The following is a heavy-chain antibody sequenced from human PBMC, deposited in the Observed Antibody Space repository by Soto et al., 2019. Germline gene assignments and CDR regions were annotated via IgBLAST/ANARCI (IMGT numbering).Heavy chain of an antibody. CDR1: GFTFSDYY. CDR2: IISSSTYK. V-gene: IGHV3-11*06. J-gene: IGHJ4*02. D-gene: IGHD4-4*01. Sequence: QVQLVESGGGLVKPGGSLRLSCTASGFTFSDYYMSWVRQAPGKGLEWISYIISSSTYKTNADSVKGRFTISRDNAKNALYLQMNSLRAEDTAVYYCARGKEIATVGYFDSWGQGTLVTVSS. CDR3: ARGKEIATVGYFDS.